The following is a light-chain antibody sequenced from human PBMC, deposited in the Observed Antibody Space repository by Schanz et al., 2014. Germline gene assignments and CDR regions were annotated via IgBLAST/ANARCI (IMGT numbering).Light chain of an antibody. V-gene: IGKV1-39*01. CDR3: QQYNSYPWT. CDR1: QSISSY. Sequence: DIQMTQSPSSLSASVGDRVTITCRASQSISSYLNWYQQTPGKAPKLLIYAASNLPGGVPSRFSGSGSGTDFTLTISSLQPDDFATYYCQQYNSYPWTFGQGTKVEIK. J-gene: IGKJ1*01. CDR2: AAS.